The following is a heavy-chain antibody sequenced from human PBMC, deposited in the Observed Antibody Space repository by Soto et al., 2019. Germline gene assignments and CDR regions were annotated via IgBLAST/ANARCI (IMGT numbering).Heavy chain of an antibody. CDR3: ARGGQNGYYDSRAMVDY. CDR2: ISAYNGNT. Sequence: GASVKVSCKASGYTFTSYGISWVRQAPGQGLEWMGWISAYNGNTNYAQKLQGRVTMTTDTSTSTAYMELRSLRSDDTAVYYCARGGQNGYYDSRAMVDYWGQGTLVTVS. CDR1: GYTFTSYG. J-gene: IGHJ4*02. D-gene: IGHD3-22*01. V-gene: IGHV1-18*01.